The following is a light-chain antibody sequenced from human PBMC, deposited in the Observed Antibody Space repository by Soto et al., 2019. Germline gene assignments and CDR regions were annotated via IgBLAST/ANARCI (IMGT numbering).Light chain of an antibody. CDR2: ANS. CDR3: QSYDSSLSAWV. CDR1: SSNIGAGYD. J-gene: IGLJ3*02. Sequence: QSVLTQPPSVSGAPGQRVTISCTESSSNIGAGYDVHWYQQLPGTAPKLLIYANSNRPSGVPDQFSGSKSGTSASLAITGLQAEDEADYYCQSYDSSLSAWVFGGGTKVTVL. V-gene: IGLV1-40*01.